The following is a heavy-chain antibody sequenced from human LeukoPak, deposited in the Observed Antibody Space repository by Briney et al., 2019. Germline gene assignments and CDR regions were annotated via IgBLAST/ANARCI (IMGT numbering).Heavy chain of an antibody. CDR3: ARGFHRRVYDSSGYSPY. V-gene: IGHV3-48*03. Sequence: QPGGSLRLSCAASGFTFSSYEMNWVRQAPGKGLECVSYISSSSSTIYYADSVKGRFTISRDNAKNSLYLQMNSLRAEDTAVYYCARGFHRRVYDSSGYSPYWGQGTLVTVSS. CDR2: ISSSSSTI. D-gene: IGHD3-22*01. CDR1: GFTFSSYE. J-gene: IGHJ4*02.